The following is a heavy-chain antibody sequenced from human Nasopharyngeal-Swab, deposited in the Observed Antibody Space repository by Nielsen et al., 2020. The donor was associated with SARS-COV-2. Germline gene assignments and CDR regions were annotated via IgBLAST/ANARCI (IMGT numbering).Heavy chain of an antibody. CDR3: AGLAAHGYFYYYYGMDV. Sequence: QCPWTELWWIGSVYYGGNTYYNPSLKSRVTISVDTSKNQFSLKLASVTAADTAVYYCAGLAAHGYFYYYYGMDVWGQGTTVTVSS. J-gene: IGHJ6*02. CDR2: VYYGGNT. V-gene: IGHV4-39*01. D-gene: IGHD6-6*01.